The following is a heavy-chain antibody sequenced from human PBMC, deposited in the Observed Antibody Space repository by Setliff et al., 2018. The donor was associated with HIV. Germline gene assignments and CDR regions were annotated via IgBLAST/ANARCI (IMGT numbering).Heavy chain of an antibody. V-gene: IGHV4-59*11. D-gene: IGHD4-17*01. Sequence: CTVSGASITSHYWSWIRQSPGRELEWIGYIYSTGSTNYNPSLQSRVSISMDASKNKFSLKVTSVTSADTAVYYCAKGAGFYGDYTFDYWGQGNLVTVSS. CDR2: IYSTGST. CDR3: AKGAGFYGDYTFDY. CDR1: GASITSHY. J-gene: IGHJ4*02.